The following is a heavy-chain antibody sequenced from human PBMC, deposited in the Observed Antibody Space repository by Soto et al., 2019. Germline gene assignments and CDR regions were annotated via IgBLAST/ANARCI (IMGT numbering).Heavy chain of an antibody. Sequence: GGSLRLSCAASGFTFNSYWIHWVRQAPGEGLVWVSRINGDGRGTFYADSVKGRFTISRDNAKNTLYLQMNSLSAEDTAVYFCARGILHLYGMDVWGQGTTVTVSS. J-gene: IGHJ6*02. V-gene: IGHV3-74*01. CDR3: ARGILHLYGMDV. D-gene: IGHD2-15*01. CDR1: GFTFNSYW. CDR2: INGDGRGT.